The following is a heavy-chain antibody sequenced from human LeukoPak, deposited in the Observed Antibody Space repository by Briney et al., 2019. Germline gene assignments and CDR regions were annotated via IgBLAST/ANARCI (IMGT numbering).Heavy chain of an antibody. V-gene: IGHV4-4*02. Sequence: TSETLSLTCAVSGGSISSSNWWSWVRQPPGKGLEWIGEIYHSGSTYYNPSLKSRVTISVDTSKNQFSLKLSSVTAADTAVYYCARDIISYDSSGYYAVEDYWGQGTLVTVSS. D-gene: IGHD3-22*01. CDR1: GGSISSSNW. CDR2: IYHSGST. J-gene: IGHJ4*02. CDR3: ARDIISYDSSGYYAVEDY.